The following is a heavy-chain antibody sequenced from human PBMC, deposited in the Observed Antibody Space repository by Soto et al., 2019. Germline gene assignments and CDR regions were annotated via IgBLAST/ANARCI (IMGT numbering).Heavy chain of an antibody. Sequence: SETLSLTCTVSGGSISSSSYYWGWIRQPPGKGLEWIGSIYYSGSTYYNPSLKSRVTISVDTSKNQFSLKLSSVTAADTAVYYCARHHDYIPGHFDYWGQGTLVTVSS. J-gene: IGHJ4*02. D-gene: IGHD4-4*01. CDR1: GGSISSSSYY. V-gene: IGHV4-39*01. CDR3: ARHHDYIPGHFDY. CDR2: IYYSGST.